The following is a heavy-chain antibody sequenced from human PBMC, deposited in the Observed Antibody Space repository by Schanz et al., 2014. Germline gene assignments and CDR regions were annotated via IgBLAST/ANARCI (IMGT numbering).Heavy chain of an antibody. CDR3: AEESRGSSFDMDV. J-gene: IGHJ6*02. D-gene: IGHD1-26*01. Sequence: EVQLVESGGVVAQPGGSLRLSCAASGFSFDDHTMHWVRQAPGNGLEWVTLIDGDDDHTYYADSVKGRFTIARDNSKNALYMQSISLKTKDTALYYCAEESRGSSFDMDVWGQGTRVTVSS. CDR1: GFSFDDHT. V-gene: IGHV3-43*01. CDR2: IDGDDDHT.